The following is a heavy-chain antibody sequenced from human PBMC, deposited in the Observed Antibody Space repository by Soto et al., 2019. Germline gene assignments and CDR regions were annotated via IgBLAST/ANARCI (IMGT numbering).Heavy chain of an antibody. J-gene: IGHJ4*02. CDR1: GASISRTGFH. CDR3: ARRGSGHTFDY. CDR2: IYEAGTI. D-gene: IGHD3-10*01. V-gene: IGHV4-39*01. Sequence: QLQLQESGPGLVKPSETLSLTCAVSGASISRTGFHWGWIRQPPGQGLEWIGSIYEAGTIFYNSSLKSRVTISADTSKNHFSLGLSSVTAADTAVYYCARRGSGHTFDYWGQGTLVTVSS.